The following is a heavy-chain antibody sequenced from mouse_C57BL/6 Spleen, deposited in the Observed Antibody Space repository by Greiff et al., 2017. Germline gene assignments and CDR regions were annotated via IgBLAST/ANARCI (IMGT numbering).Heavy chain of an antibody. J-gene: IGHJ1*03. CDR1: GFSLTDYG. D-gene: IGHD2-5*01. CDR2: IWGDGST. Sequence: VQLVESGPGLVPPSQSLSITCTVSGFSLTDYGVSWVRQPPGKGLEWLGVIWGDGSTNYHLAHISRLSISTDNAKGKVFLKLNSRQTDDTATYYCAKPKGSNSWYFDVWDTGTTVTVSS. CDR3: AKPKGSNSWYFDV. V-gene: IGHV2-3*01.